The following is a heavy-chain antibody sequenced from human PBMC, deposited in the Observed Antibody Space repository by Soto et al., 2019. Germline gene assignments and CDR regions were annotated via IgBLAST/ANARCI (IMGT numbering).Heavy chain of an antibody. J-gene: IGHJ6*02. CDR1: GYTVTGYD. Sequence: VKVSCKASGYTVTGYDIHWVRQAPGQGLEWMGWINPNSGGTNYAQKFQGWVTMTRDTSISTAYMELSRLRSDDTAVYYCARGDIAAAGTYYYGMDVWGQGTTVTVSS. V-gene: IGHV1-2*04. CDR3: ARGDIAAAGTYYYGMDV. D-gene: IGHD6-13*01. CDR2: INPNSGGT.